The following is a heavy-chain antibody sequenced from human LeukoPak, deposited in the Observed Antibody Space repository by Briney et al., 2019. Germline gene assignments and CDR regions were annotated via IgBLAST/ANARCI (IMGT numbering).Heavy chain of an antibody. CDR2: IMPLFGTA. J-gene: IGHJ5*02. CDR3: ARDVHGDYGSGWFDP. V-gene: IGHV1-69*05. Sequence: SVKVSCKTSGGTFNNSAISWVRQAPGQGLEWLGAIMPLFGTAGYAQKFQGRVTITKDESTRTVYLELTSLTSDDTAVYYCARDVHGDYGSGWFDPWGQGTLVSVSS. D-gene: IGHD4-17*01. CDR1: GGTFNNSA.